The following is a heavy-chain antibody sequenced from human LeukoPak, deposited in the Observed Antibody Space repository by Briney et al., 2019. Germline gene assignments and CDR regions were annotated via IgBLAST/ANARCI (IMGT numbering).Heavy chain of an antibody. CDR1: GFTFSSYS. CDR3: ARGSGYDFWSGYSATFDY. CDR2: ISSSSSTI. V-gene: IGHV3-48*02. D-gene: IGHD3-3*01. J-gene: IGHJ4*02. Sequence: GGSLRLSCAASGFTFSSYSMNWVRQAPGKGLEWVSSISSSSSTIYYADSVKGRFTISRDNAKNSLYLQMNSLRDEDTAVYYCARGSGYDFWSGYSATFDYWGQGTLVTVSS.